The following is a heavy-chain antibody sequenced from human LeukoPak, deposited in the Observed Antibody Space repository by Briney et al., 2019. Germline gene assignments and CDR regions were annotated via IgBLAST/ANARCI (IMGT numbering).Heavy chain of an antibody. CDR3: AELGITMIGGV. V-gene: IGHV3-48*03. CDR2: ISSSGSTI. D-gene: IGHD3-10*02. CDR1: GFTFSSYE. Sequence: GGSLRLSCAASGFTFSSYEMNWVRQAPGKGLEWVSYISSSGSTIYYADSVKGRFTISRDNAKNSLYLQMNSLGAEDTAVYYCAELGITMIGGVWGKGTTVTVSS. J-gene: IGHJ6*04.